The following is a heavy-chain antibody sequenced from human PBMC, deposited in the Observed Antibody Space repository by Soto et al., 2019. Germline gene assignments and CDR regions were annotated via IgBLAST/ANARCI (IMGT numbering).Heavy chain of an antibody. V-gene: IGHV3-23*04. CDR2: ITTTGDTT. Sequence: QLVESEGGLVQPGGSLRLSCEASGFIFTTSDMSWVRQAPGKGLEWVSSITTTGDTTHYADSVRGRFTISRDNARNTVYLKMNRLGVDDTAVYYWAEGGGGDHGYWGQGTLVAVSS. CDR3: AEGGGGDHGY. CDR1: GFIFTTSD. D-gene: IGHD2-21*02. J-gene: IGHJ4*02.